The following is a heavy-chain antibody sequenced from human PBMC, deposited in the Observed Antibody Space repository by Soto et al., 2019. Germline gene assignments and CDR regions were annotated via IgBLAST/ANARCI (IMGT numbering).Heavy chain of an antibody. V-gene: IGHV1-2*02. CDR2: IAPHRDGT. Sequence: SVKGSCKASGYSFTDYCMHWIRQAPGQGLEWMGWIAPHRDGTEFAQKFQGRITLTGDTSTSTACMELNGLTSADTAVYVCACGGYGGNSLDIWGQGTLGTVSS. D-gene: IGHD5-12*01. CDR3: ACGGYGGNSLDI. CDR1: GYSFTDYC. J-gene: IGHJ4*01.